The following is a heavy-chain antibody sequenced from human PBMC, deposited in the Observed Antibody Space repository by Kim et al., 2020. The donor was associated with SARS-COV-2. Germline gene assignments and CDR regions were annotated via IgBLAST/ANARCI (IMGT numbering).Heavy chain of an antibody. Sequence: GGSLRLSCAASGFTFSSYWMHWVRQAPGKGLVWVSRINSDGSSTSYADSVKGRFTISRDNAKNTLYLQMNSLRAEDTAVYYCARVLNRSYGHYYGMDVWGKGTTATVSS. J-gene: IGHJ6*04. CDR3: ARVLNRSYGHYYGMDV. D-gene: IGHD5-18*01. V-gene: IGHV3-74*01. CDR1: GFTFSSYW. CDR2: INSDGSST.